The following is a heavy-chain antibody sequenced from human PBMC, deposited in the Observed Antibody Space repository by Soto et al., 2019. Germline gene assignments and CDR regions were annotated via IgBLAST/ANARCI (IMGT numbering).Heavy chain of an antibody. Sequence: EAQLLESGGGLVQPGESLRLSCAASGFTFRQYAMSWVRQAPGKGLEWVSAISDSGTRTYYADSVKGRFTVSRDNSRNTLYLQMNSLRAEDTAVYYCAKVFVATIREGFDYWGQGPLVTVSS. CDR3: AKVFVATIREGFDY. V-gene: IGHV3-23*01. CDR2: ISDSGTRT. CDR1: GFTFRQYA. J-gene: IGHJ4*02. D-gene: IGHD5-12*01.